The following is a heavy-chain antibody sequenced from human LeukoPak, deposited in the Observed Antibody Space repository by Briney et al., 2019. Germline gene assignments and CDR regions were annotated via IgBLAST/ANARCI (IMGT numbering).Heavy chain of an antibody. CDR2: VNPKSGDT. J-gene: IGHJ4*02. V-gene: IGHV1-8*01. Sequence: GAAVKVSRKASGYTFTSYDINWVRQAPGHGLEWMGWVNPKSGDTRYAQQFQGRVTMTRDTSISTAYMELSSLTSEDTAVYYCARNQYGFGRNWGQGTLVTVSS. CDR1: GYTFTSYD. D-gene: IGHD3-16*01. CDR3: ARNQYGFGRN.